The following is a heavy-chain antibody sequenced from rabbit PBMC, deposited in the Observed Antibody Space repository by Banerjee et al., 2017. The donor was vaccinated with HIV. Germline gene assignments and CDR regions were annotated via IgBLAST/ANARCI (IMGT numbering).Heavy chain of an antibody. CDR1: GFSFSNSY. CDR2: IYTGNSGKT. J-gene: IGHJ4*01. CDR3: ARQSSYYTYGYAGYAYARYSEFNL. Sequence: QEPLEESGGGLVQPEGSLTLTCTASGFSFSNSYLCWVRQAPGKGLEWIACIYTGNSGKTWYASWVNGRFTISRSTSLNTVDLQMTSLTAADTATYFCARQSSYYTYGYAGYAYARYSEFNLWGQGTLVTVS. V-gene: IGHV1S43*01. D-gene: IGHD6-1*01.